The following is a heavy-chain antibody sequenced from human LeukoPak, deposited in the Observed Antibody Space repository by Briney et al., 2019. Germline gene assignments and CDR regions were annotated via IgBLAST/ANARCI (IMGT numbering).Heavy chain of an antibody. Sequence: GGSLRLSCAASGVTFRSYGMHWVRQAPGKGLEWVALISSDGNDKLYGESVRGRFTVSRNDSKSTLYLQMNSLRAEDTAVYYCTTKVIRGNSGDDYDDWGQGTLVTVSS. D-gene: IGHD5-12*01. CDR2: ISSDGNDK. CDR3: TTKVIRGNSGDDYDD. V-gene: IGHV3-30*03. J-gene: IGHJ4*02. CDR1: GVTFRSYG.